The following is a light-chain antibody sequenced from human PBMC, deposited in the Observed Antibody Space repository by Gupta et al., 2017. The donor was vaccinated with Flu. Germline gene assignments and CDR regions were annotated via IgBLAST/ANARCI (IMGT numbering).Light chain of an antibody. CDR3: AAWDDSLSGWV. Sequence: QSVLTQPPSASGTPGQRVTISCSGSSSNIGSNYVYWYQQLPGTAPKLLIYMNNQRPSGVPDRFSGSKSGTAAPLAISGLRSEDEADYYCAAWDDSLSGWVFGGGTKLTVL. V-gene: IGLV1-47*01. CDR2: MNN. J-gene: IGLJ3*02. CDR1: SSNIGSNY.